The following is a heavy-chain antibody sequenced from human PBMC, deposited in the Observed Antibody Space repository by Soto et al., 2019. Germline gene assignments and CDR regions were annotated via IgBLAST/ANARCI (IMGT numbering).Heavy chain of an antibody. J-gene: IGHJ6*04. CDR1: GYTFTTYA. CDR2: INTVNGDT. CDR3: ARVENVVPAAIDFCCPLDV. Sequence: HVQLVQSGTEVSTPGASVKVSCKASGYTFTTYAVHWVRQAPGQRLEWMGWINTVNGDTKYSQKFQDRVLITRDTSANTVYIELSGLIALDTSVYCCARVENVVPAAIDFCCPLDVWGNGTTVTVFS. D-gene: IGHD2-15*01. V-gene: IGHV1-3*04.